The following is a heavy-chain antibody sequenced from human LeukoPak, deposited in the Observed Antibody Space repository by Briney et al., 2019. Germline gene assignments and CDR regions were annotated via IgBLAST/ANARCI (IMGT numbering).Heavy chain of an antibody. V-gene: IGHV4-34*01. CDR1: GGSFSGYY. D-gene: IGHD6-13*01. Sequence: SETLSLTCAVYGGSFSGYYWSWIRQPPGKGLEWIGEINHSGSTNYNPSLKSRVTISVDTSKNQFSLKLSSVTAADTAVYYCARGPWTYYSSSWFDYWGQGTLVTVSS. J-gene: IGHJ4*02. CDR2: INHSGST. CDR3: ARGPWTYYSSSWFDY.